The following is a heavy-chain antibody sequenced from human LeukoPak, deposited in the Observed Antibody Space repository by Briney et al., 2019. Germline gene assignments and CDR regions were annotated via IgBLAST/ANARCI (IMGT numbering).Heavy chain of an antibody. V-gene: IGHV1-69*04. CDR2: IIPILGIA. CDR1: GGTFSSYA. D-gene: IGHD3-3*01. Sequence: SVKVSCKASGGTFSSYAISWVRQAPGQGLEWMGRIIPILGIANYAQKFQGRVTITADKSTSTAYMELSSLRSEDTAVYYCARELTIFGVVIFDYWGQGTMVTVSS. J-gene: IGHJ4*02. CDR3: ARELTIFGVVIFDY.